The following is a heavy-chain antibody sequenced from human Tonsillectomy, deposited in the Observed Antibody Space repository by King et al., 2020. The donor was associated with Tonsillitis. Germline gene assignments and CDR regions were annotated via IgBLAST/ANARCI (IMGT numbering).Heavy chain of an antibody. CDR2: IWYDGSNK. D-gene: IGHD2-2*01. CDR1: GLTFSSYG. CDR3: AREGVVVVPAAIGAFDI. J-gene: IGHJ3*02. V-gene: IGHV3-33*01. Sequence: VQLVESGGGVVQPGRSLRLSCAASGLTFSSYGMHWVRQAPGKGLEWVAVIWYDGSNKYYADSVKGRFTISRDNSKNTLDLQMNSLRAEDTAAYYCAREGVVVVPAAIGAFDIWGQGTMVTVSS.